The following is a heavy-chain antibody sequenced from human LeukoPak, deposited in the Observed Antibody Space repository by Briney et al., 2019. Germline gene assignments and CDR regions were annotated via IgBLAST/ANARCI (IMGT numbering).Heavy chain of an antibody. CDR1: GYTFTSYG. V-gene: IGHV1-18*01. J-gene: IGHJ3*02. CDR3: ARDERYDSSGPNDAFDI. CDR2: ISAYNGNT. D-gene: IGHD3-22*01. Sequence: VASVKVSCKASGYTFTSYGISWVRQAPGQGLEWMGWISAYNGNTNYAQKLQGRVTMTTDTSTSTAYMELRSLRSDDTAVYYCARDERYDSSGPNDAFDIWGQGTMVTVSS.